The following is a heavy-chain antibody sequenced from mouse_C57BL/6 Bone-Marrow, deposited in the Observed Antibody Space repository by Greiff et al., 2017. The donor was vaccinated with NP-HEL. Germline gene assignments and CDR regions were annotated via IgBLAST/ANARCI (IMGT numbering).Heavy chain of an antibody. J-gene: IGHJ3*01. CDR3: ARWEDDKAY. V-gene: IGHV1-19*01. CDR2: INPYNGGT. Sequence: VQLQQSGPVLVKPGASVKMSCKASGYTFTDYYMNWVKQSHGKSLEWIGVINPYNGGTSYNQKFKGKATLTVDKSSSTAYMELNSLTSEDSAVYYCARWEDDKAYWGQGTLVTVSA. CDR1: GYTFTDYY. D-gene: IGHD2-3*01.